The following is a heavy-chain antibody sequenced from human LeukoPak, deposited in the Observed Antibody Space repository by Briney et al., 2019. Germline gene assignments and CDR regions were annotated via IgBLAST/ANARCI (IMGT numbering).Heavy chain of an antibody. D-gene: IGHD3-9*01. CDR2: IIPIFGTA. V-gene: IGHV1-69*05. Sequence: AASVKVSCKASGGTFSSYAISWVRQAPGQGLEWMGGIIPIFGTANYAQKFQGRVTMTRDMSTSTVYMELSSLRSEDTAVYYCARERVLRYFDWSRDAFDIWGQGTMVTVSS. J-gene: IGHJ3*02. CDR3: ARERVLRYFDWSRDAFDI. CDR1: GGTFSSYA.